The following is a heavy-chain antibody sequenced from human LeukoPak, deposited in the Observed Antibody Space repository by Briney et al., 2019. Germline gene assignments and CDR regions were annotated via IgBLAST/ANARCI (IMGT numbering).Heavy chain of an antibody. CDR2: IVVGSGNT. D-gene: IGHD6-19*01. J-gene: IGHJ5*02. CDR1: GFTFTSSA. V-gene: IGHV1-58*02. Sequence: TVKVSCKASGFTFTSSAMQWVRQARGQRLEWIGWIVVGSGNTNYAQKFQERVTITRDMSTSTAYMELSSLRSEDTAVYYCAGEEQWPTHWFDPWGQGTLVTVSS. CDR3: AGEEQWPTHWFDP.